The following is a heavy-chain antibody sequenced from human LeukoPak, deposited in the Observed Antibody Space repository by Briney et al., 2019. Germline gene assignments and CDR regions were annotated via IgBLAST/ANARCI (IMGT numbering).Heavy chain of an antibody. CDR3: AKVGYSGYEGY. D-gene: IGHD5-12*01. Sequence: GGSLRLSCAASGFTFSSYAMSWVRQAPGKGLEWVSAISGSGGSTYYADSVKGRSTISRDNSKNTLYLQMNSLRAEDTAVCYCAKVGYSGYEGYWGQGTLVTVSS. V-gene: IGHV3-23*01. J-gene: IGHJ4*02. CDR1: GFTFSSYA. CDR2: ISGSGGST.